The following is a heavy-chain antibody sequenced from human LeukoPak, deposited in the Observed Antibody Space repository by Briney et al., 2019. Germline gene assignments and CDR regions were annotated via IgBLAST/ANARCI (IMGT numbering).Heavy chain of an antibody. CDR2: IGAYNGNT. CDR3: ARDRLFYDILTGYYDY. V-gene: IGHV1-18*01. J-gene: IGHJ4*02. Sequence: ASVKVSCKASGYTFTSYGISWVRQAPGQGLEWMGWIGAYNGNTNYAQKLQGRVTMTTDTSTSTAYMELRSLRSDDTAVYYCARDRLFYDILTGYYDYWGQGTLVTVSS. CDR1: GYTFTSYG. D-gene: IGHD3-9*01.